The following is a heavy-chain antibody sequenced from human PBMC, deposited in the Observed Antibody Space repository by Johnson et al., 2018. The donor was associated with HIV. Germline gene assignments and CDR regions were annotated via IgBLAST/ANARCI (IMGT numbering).Heavy chain of an antibody. Sequence: VQLVESGGGLVQPGGSLRLSCAASGFTVTSHYMSWVRQAPGMGLEWVSVIYTGGNTYYANSVKDRFTISRDISKNTLYLGMNIMRAEDTAVYYCARGRSGILILDDAFDIWGQGTMVTVSS. CDR1: GFTVTSHY. CDR3: ARGRSGILILDDAFDI. J-gene: IGHJ3*02. D-gene: IGHD1-14*01. V-gene: IGHV3-66*01. CDR2: IYTGGNT.